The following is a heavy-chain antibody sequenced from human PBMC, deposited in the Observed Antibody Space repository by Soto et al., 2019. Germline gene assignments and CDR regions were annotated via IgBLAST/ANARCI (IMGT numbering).Heavy chain of an antibody. CDR1: GNTFSTFW. V-gene: IGHV5-10-1*01. CDR3: ARLSWYRDAFDI. J-gene: IGHJ3*02. CDR2: VDLSEIYI. Sequence: ESLKISCQGSGNTFSTFWISWVRQVPAKGLEWIGRVDLSEIYIHYNPSFHGHVIISFDKSSNTAYLQLSDLKASDTAIYYCARLSWYRDAFDIWGQGTMVTVS. D-gene: IGHD6-13*01.